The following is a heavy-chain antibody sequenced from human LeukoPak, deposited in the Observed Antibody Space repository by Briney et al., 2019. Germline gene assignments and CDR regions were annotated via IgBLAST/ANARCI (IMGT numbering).Heavy chain of an antibody. CDR3: ARRTDAPTSQWFDP. Sequence: GSLRLSCAASGFTVSSNYMSWVRQPPGKGLEWIGSIYYSGSTYYNPSLKSRVTISVDTSKNQFSLKLSSVTAADTAVYYCARRTDAPTSQWFDPWGQGTLVTVSS. V-gene: IGHV4-39*07. J-gene: IGHJ5*02. CDR1: GFTVSSNY. CDR2: IYYSGST. D-gene: IGHD1-1*01.